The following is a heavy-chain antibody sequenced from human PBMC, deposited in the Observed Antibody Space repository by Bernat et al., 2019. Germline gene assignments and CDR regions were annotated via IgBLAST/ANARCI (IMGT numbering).Heavy chain of an antibody. CDR3: AKTPYSSGWYALDY. D-gene: IGHD6-19*01. V-gene: IGHV3-30*18. CDR2: LSYDGSNK. J-gene: IGHJ4*02. Sequence: QVQLVESGGGVVQPGRSLRLSCAASGFTFSSYGMHWVRQAPGKGLEWVAVLSYDGSNKYYADSVKGRFTISRDNSKNTLYLQMNSLRAEDTAVYYCAKTPYSSGWYALDYWGQGTLVTVSS. CDR1: GFTFSSYG.